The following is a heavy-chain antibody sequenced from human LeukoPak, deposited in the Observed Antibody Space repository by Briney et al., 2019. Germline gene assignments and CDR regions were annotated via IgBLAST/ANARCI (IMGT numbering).Heavy chain of an antibody. D-gene: IGHD7-27*01. CDR2: INGDGTSI. Sequence: PGGSLRLSRAASRSTFSNYWVHWVRQAPGKGLVWVSRINGDGTSISYADSVKGRFTISRDNAKNTVDLQMNSLTAEDTAVYLCAREFLPTGAHTDAFDIWGQGTMVTVSS. V-gene: IGHV3-74*01. CDR3: AREFLPTGAHTDAFDI. CDR1: RSTFSNYW. J-gene: IGHJ3*02.